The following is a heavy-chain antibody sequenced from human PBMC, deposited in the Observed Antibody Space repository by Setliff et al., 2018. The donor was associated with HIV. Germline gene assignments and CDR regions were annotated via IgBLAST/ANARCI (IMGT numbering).Heavy chain of an antibody. CDR2: INAGNGNT. D-gene: IGHD2-2*01. Sequence: ASVKVSCKASGYTFTSYSMHWVRQAPGQRLEWMGWINAGNGNTKYSQKFQGRVTITRDTSASTAYMELSSLRSEDTAVYYCARGSTAVNYYYYSIDVWGKGTTVTVS. CDR3: ARGSTAVNYYYYSIDV. J-gene: IGHJ6*03. V-gene: IGHV1-3*01. CDR1: GYTFTSYS.